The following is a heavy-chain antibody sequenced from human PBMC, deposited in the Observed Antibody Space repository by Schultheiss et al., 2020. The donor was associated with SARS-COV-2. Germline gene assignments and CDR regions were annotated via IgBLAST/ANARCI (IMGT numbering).Heavy chain of an antibody. CDR2: IGTAGDT. J-gene: IGHJ5*02. V-gene: IGHV3-13*04. D-gene: IGHD6-19*01. CDR3: ARDGGSGGSGWYGWFDP. Sequence: GESLKISCAASGFTFSSYDMHWVRQATGKGLEWVSAIGTAGDTYYQGSVKGRFTISRDNSKNTLYLQMNSLRAEDTAVYYCARDGGSGGSGWYGWFDPWGQGTLVTVSS. CDR1: GFTFSSYD.